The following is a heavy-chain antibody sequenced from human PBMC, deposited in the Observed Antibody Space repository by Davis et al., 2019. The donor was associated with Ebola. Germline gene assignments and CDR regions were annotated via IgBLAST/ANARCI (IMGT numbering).Heavy chain of an antibody. CDR2: ISGSGGST. V-gene: IGHV3-23*01. CDR3: AKGSLYGSRSITAGMDV. CDR1: GFTFSSYA. J-gene: IGHJ6*02. D-gene: IGHD4-17*01. Sequence: GESLKISCAASGFTFSSYAMSWVRQAPGKGLEWVSAISGSGGSTYYADSVKGRFTISRDNSKNTLYLQMNSLRAEDTAVYYCAKGSLYGSRSITAGMDVWGQGTTVTVSS.